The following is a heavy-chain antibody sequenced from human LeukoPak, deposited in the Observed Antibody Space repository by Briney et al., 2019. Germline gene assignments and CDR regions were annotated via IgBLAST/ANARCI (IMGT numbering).Heavy chain of an antibody. CDR3: AKGGIAAAGTSFYFDY. J-gene: IGHJ4*02. D-gene: IGHD6-13*01. CDR2: ISGSGSGT. V-gene: IGHV3-23*01. CDR1: GFTFSGYA. Sequence: PGGSLRLSCAASGFTFSGYAMSCVRQAPGKGLEWVSGISGSGSGTYYPDSVKGRFTISRDNSKNTLYLQMNSLRAEDTAVYYCAKGGIAAAGTSFYFDYWGQGTLVTVSS.